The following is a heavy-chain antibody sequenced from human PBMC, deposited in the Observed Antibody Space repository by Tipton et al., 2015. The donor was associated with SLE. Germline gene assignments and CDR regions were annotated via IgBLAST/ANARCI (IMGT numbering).Heavy chain of an antibody. Sequence: GLVKPSETLSLTCAVYGGSFSGYYWSWTRQSPGKGLEWIGDINHSGSTNYNPSLKSRVSISVDTSKNQFSLRLSSVTAADTAVYYCARVPGLERSSYYNYYMDVWGRGTTVTVSS. J-gene: IGHJ6*03. CDR3: ARVPGLERSSYYNYYMDV. CDR2: INHSGST. CDR1: GGSFSGYY. V-gene: IGHV4-34*01. D-gene: IGHD1-1*01.